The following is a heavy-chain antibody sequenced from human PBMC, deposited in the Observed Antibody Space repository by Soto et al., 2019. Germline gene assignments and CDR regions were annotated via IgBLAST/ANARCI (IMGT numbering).Heavy chain of an antibody. CDR3: ARLGTDYYGMDV. J-gene: IGHJ6*02. CDR2: IYYSGST. D-gene: IGHD2-8*02. V-gene: IGHV4-39*01. CDR1: GGSISSSSYY. Sequence: PSETLSLTCTVSGGSISSSSYYWGWIRQPPGKGLEWIGSIYYSGSTYYNPSLKSRVTISVDTSKNQFSLKLSSVTAADTAVYYCARLGTDYYGMDVWGQGNTVTVSS.